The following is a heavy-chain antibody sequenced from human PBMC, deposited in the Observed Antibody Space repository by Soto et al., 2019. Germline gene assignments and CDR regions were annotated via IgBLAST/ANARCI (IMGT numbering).Heavy chain of an antibody. J-gene: IGHJ6*03. CDR1: GFTFSSYA. CDR3: AKDKQQLGYYSYYMDV. V-gene: IGHV3-23*01. Sequence: GGSLRLSCAASGFTFSSYAMSWVRQAPGKGLEWVSAISGSGGSTYYADSVKGRFTISRDNSKNTQYLQMNSLRAEDTAVYYCAKDKQQLGYYSYYMDVWGKGTTVTVSS. CDR2: ISGSGGST. D-gene: IGHD6-13*01.